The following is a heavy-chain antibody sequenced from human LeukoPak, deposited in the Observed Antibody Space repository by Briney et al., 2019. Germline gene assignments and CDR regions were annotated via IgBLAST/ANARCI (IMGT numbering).Heavy chain of an antibody. J-gene: IGHJ4*02. CDR1: GFTFGDYA. D-gene: IGHD6-19*01. CDR2: IRSKAYGGTT. CDR3: TPSSSGWPHNFDY. Sequence: GGSLRLSCTASGFTFGDYAMSWVRQAPGKGLEWVGFIRSKAYGGTTEYAASVKGRFTISRDDSKSIAYLQMNSLKTEDTAVYYCTPSSSGWPHNFDYWGQGTLVTVSS. V-gene: IGHV3-49*04.